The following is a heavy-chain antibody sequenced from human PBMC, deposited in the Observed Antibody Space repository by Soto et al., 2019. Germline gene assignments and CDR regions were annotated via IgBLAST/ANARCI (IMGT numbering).Heavy chain of an antibody. CDR1: GFTFSSYA. J-gene: IGHJ5*02. Sequence: EVQLLEPGGGLVQPGGSLRLSCAASGFTFSSYAMSWVRQAPGKGLEWVSAISGSGGSTYYADSVKGRFTISRDNSKNTLYLQMNSLRAEDTAVYYCAKDLRPHLSIAVAGKNWFDPWGQGTLVTVSS. D-gene: IGHD6-19*01. CDR2: ISGSGGST. V-gene: IGHV3-23*01. CDR3: AKDLRPHLSIAVAGKNWFDP.